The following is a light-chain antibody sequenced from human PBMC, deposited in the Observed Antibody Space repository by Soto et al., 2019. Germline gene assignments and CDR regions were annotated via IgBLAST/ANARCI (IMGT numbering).Light chain of an antibody. V-gene: IGKV1-5*01. CDR3: QQYNSYS. CDR2: DAS. J-gene: IGKJ1*01. Sequence: DIQITQSPSTLSGSVGDRVTITCRASQTISSWLAWYQQKPGKAPKLLIYDASNLESGVPSRFSGSRSGTEFTLTISSLQPYDFATYYCQQYNSYSFGQGTKVDIK. CDR1: QTISSW.